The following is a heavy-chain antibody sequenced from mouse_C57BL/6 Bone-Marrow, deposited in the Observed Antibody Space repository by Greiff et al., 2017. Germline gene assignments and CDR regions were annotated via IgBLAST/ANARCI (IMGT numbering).Heavy chain of an antibody. V-gene: IGHV1-58*01. J-gene: IGHJ2*01. CDR2: IYIGNGYT. D-gene: IGHD1-1*01. CDR1: GYTFTSYG. CDR3: ARHYYGCIYFDD. Sequence: VQLKESGAELVRPGSSVKMSCKTSGYTFTSYGINWVKQRPGQGLEWIGYIYIGNGYTEYNEKFKGKATLTSDTSSSKAYMQLSSLTSDDSAIYFCARHYYGCIYFDDWGQGTTLTVSS.